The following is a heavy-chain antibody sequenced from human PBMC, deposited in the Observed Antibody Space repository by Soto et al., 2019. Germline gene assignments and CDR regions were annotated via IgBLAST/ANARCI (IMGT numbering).Heavy chain of an antibody. D-gene: IGHD2-15*01. CDR3: ARSAGNAGRFSEY. CDR2: IDPRNGGT. V-gene: IGHV1-2*02. CDR1: GYTFSDYY. J-gene: IGHJ4*02. Sequence: ASVKVSCKASGYTFSDYYIHWVRQAPGQGLEWMGWIDPRNGGTKYAQKFQDRFSMTTDKSINTAYLQWGSLKASDSAIYYCARSAGNAGRFSEYWGQGTLVTVSS.